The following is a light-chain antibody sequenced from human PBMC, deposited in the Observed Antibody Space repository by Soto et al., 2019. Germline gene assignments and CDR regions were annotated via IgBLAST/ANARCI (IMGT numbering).Light chain of an antibody. J-gene: IGLJ3*02. CDR1: SSDVGSYNL. CDR3: CSCAVGRTLV. Sequence: QSVLTQPASVSGSPGQSITISCTGTSSDVGSYNLVSWYQQHPGKAPKLIIYEDNKRPSGVSNRFSGSKSDNTASLTISGLQAEDEAEYHCCSCAVGRTLVFGGGTQLTVL. CDR2: EDN. V-gene: IGLV2-23*01.